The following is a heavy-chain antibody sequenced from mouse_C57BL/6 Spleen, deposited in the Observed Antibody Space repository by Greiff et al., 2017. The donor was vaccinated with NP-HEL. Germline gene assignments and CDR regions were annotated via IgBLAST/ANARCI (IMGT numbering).Heavy chain of an antibody. Sequence: EVKLMESEGGLVQPGSSMKLSCTASGFTFSDYYMAWVRQVPEKGLEWVANINYDGSSTYYLDSLKSRFIISRDNAKNILYLQMSSLKSEDTATYYCARDGDGSSLWYFDYWGQGTTLTVSS. D-gene: IGHD1-1*01. CDR2: INYDGSST. CDR3: ARDGDGSSLWYFDY. V-gene: IGHV5-16*01. J-gene: IGHJ2*01. CDR1: GFTFSDYY.